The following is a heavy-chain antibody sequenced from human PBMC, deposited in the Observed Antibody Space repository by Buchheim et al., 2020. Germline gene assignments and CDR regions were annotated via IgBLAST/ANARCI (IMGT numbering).Heavy chain of an antibody. Sequence: QVQLVESGGGVVQPGRSLRLSCAASGFTFSNYGMHWVRQAPGKGLEWVAVISYDGSNKYYAGSVKGRFTISRDNSENTLYLQMSSLRAEDTAVYYCAKDRSFYYCSGGCEYWGQGTL. V-gene: IGHV3-30*18. CDR1: GFTFSNYG. CDR2: ISYDGSNK. J-gene: IGHJ4*02. CDR3: AKDRSFYYCSGGCEY. D-gene: IGHD3-10*01.